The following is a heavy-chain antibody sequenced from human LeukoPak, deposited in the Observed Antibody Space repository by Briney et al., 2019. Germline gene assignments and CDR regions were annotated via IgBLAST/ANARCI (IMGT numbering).Heavy chain of an antibody. D-gene: IGHD3-22*01. CDR1: GLTFSSYS. CDR3: ARGDYYDSSGYYSTGAFDI. CDR2: ISTSATYI. V-gene: IGHV3-21*06. J-gene: IGHJ3*02. Sequence: GGSLRLSCAASGLTFSSYSMNWVRQAPGKGLEWVSSISTSATYIYYADSLKGRFTMSRDNAKNSLYLQMYSLRAEDTAVYYCARGDYYDSSGYYSTGAFDIWGQGTMVTVSS.